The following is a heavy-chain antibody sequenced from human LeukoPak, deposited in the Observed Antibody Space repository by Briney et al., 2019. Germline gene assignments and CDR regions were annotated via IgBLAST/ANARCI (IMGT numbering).Heavy chain of an antibody. J-gene: IGHJ5*02. Sequence: GGSLRLSCAAAGFTFSSYAMHWVRQVAGKGLEWVSGISGSGESKFYADSVKGRFTVSRDNSKNTLYLQMNSLRVEDTAVYYCARGGYNWDTDAGWFDPWGLGTLVAVSS. V-gene: IGHV3-23*01. CDR1: GFTFSSYA. CDR3: ARGGYNWDTDAGWFDP. CDR2: ISGSGESK. D-gene: IGHD1/OR15-1a*01.